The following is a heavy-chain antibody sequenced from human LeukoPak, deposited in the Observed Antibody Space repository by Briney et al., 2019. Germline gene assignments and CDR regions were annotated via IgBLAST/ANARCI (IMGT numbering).Heavy chain of an antibody. V-gene: IGHV3-23*01. CDR3: AKSLVVVVAAPFDY. Sequence: GGSLRLSCAASGFTFSSYVMSWVRQAPGKGLEWVSAISGSGGSTYYADSVKGRFTISRDNSKNTLYLQMNSLRAEDTAGYYCAKSLVVVVAAPFDYWGQGALVTVSS. D-gene: IGHD2-15*01. CDR1: GFTFSSYV. CDR2: ISGSGGST. J-gene: IGHJ4*02.